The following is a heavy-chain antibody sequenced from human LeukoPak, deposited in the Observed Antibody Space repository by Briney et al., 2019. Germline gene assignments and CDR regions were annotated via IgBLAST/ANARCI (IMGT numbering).Heavy chain of an antibody. J-gene: IGHJ4*02. D-gene: IGHD5-18*01. Sequence: GGSLRLSCAASGFTFSSYAMHWVRQAPGKGLEWVAVILHDGSNKQYADSVKGRFTISRDNSKNTLYLQISSLRAEDTAVYYCATLSGDSHGYDYWGLGTLVTVSS. CDR2: ILHDGSNK. CDR3: ATLSGDSHGYDY. CDR1: GFTFSSYA. V-gene: IGHV3-30*03.